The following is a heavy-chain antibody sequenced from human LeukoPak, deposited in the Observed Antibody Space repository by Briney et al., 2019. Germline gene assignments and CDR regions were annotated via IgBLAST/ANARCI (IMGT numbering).Heavy chain of an antibody. J-gene: IGHJ4*02. Sequence: ASVKVSCKASGYTFTTLDINWVRQATGQGLEWMGWINPNSGNRGYAQKFQGRVTITRDTSISTAYMELSSLRSEDTAVYYCARDGSGSYLVGALDYWGQGTLVTVSS. V-gene: IGHV1-8*03. D-gene: IGHD3-10*01. CDR3: ARDGSGSYLVGALDY. CDR1: GYTFTTLD. CDR2: INPNSGNR.